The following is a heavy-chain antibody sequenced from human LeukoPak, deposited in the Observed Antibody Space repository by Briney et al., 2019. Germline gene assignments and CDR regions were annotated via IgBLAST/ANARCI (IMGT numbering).Heavy chain of an antibody. J-gene: IGHJ3*02. Sequence: SETLSLTCTVSGGSISSSSYYWGWLRQPPGTGLEWIGSIYYSGYTFYNPSLKSRVTISVDTSKNQFSLKLSSVTAADTAVYYCARGTVLLWFGESGHAFDIWGQGTMVTVSS. V-gene: IGHV4-39*07. CDR3: ARGTVLLWFGESGHAFDI. CDR1: GGSISSSSYY. D-gene: IGHD3-10*01. CDR2: IYYSGYT.